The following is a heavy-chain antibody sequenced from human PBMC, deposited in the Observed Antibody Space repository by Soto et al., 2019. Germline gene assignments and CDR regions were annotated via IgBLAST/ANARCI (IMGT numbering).Heavy chain of an antibody. CDR2: IIPILGIA. J-gene: IGHJ3*02. CDR1: GGTFSSYT. CDR3: ASLIVGATQHAFDI. Sequence: QVQLVQSGAEVKKAGSSVKVSCKASGGTFSSYTISWVRQAPGQGLEWMGRIIPILGIANYAQKFQGRVTITADKSTSTAYMELSSLRSEDTAVYYCASLIVGATQHAFDIWGQGTMVTVSS. D-gene: IGHD1-26*01. V-gene: IGHV1-69*02.